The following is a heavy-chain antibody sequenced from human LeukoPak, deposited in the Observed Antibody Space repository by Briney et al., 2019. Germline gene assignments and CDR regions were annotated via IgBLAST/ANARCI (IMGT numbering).Heavy chain of an antibody. Sequence: SGTLSLTCSVSGYSITSGYYWGWIRQSPGKGLEWIGSVYHDGSTYYNPSLKSRVTVSVDTSKNQISLSLSSVTATDTAVYYCARDFFGRAAGTGNWFDPWGQGTLVTVSS. CDR1: GYSITSGYY. CDR2: VYHDGST. CDR3: ARDFFGRAAGTGNWFDP. D-gene: IGHD6-13*01. J-gene: IGHJ5*02. V-gene: IGHV4-38-2*02.